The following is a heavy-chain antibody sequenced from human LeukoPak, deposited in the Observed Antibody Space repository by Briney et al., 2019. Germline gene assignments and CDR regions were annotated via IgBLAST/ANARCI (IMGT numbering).Heavy chain of an antibody. J-gene: IGHJ4*02. Sequence: GGSLRLSCAASGFTFSSYSMNWVRRAPGKGLEWVSSISGSTTNIHYVDSVKGRFTISRDNGKNSLYLQMNSLRAEDTAVYYCARDVGDYGYYFDTWGQGTLVTVSS. V-gene: IGHV3-21*01. D-gene: IGHD4-17*01. CDR3: ARDVGDYGYYFDT. CDR1: GFTFSSYS. CDR2: ISGSTTNI.